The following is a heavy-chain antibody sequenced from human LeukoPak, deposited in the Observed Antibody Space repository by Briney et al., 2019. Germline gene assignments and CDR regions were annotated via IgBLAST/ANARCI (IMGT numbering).Heavy chain of an antibody. CDR2: IYYSGST. CDR1: GGSISSYY. J-gene: IGHJ5*02. CDR3: GRDLTMVRGVIYHWFDP. D-gene: IGHD3-10*01. V-gene: IGHV4-59*01. Sequence: SETLSLTCTVSGGSISSYYWSWIRQPPGKGLEWIGYIYYSGSTNYNPSLKSRVTISVDTSKNQFSLKLSSVTAADTAVYYCGRDLTMVRGVIYHWFDPWGQGTLVTVSS.